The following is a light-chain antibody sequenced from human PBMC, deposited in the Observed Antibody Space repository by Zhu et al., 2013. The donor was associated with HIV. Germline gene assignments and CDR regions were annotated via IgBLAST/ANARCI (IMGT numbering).Light chain of an antibody. Sequence: EVVMTQSPVTLSVSPGERATLSCRASQSVSSNLAWYQQKPGQAPRLLIYGASTRATGIPGRFSGSGSGTDFTLTISRLEPEDFGVYYCQQYSTSPVTFGPGTTVDI. CDR3: QQYSTSPVT. CDR1: QSVSSN. J-gene: IGKJ3*01. V-gene: IGKV3D-15*01. CDR2: GAS.